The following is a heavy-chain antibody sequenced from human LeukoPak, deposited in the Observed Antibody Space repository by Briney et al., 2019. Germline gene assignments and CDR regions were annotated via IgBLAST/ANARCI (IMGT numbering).Heavy chain of an antibody. Sequence: GGSLRLSCATSGFTFDDYGMSWVRQAPGKGLEWVSGIDWNGGSTVYADSVKGRFSISRDNAKNSLYLQMNSLRAEDTAVYYCARDLLGWELHYFDYWGQGTLVTVSS. CDR1: GFTFDDYG. V-gene: IGHV3-20*04. CDR2: IDWNGGST. D-gene: IGHD1-26*01. CDR3: ARDLLGWELHYFDY. J-gene: IGHJ4*02.